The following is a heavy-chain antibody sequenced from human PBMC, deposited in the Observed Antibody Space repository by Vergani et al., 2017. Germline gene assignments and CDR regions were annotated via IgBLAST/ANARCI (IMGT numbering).Heavy chain of an antibody. J-gene: IGHJ3*02. CDR3: AGTSGSYTTDAFDI. CDR1: GGTFSRYA. Sequence: QVQLVQSGAEVKKPGSSVKVSCKASGGTFSRYAISWVRQAPGQGLEWMGGSIPIFGTANYAQKFQGRVTITADESTSTAYMELSSLRSEDTAVYYCAGTSGSYTTDAFDIWGQGTMVTVSS. V-gene: IGHV1-69*01. CDR2: SIPIFGTA. D-gene: IGHD1-26*01.